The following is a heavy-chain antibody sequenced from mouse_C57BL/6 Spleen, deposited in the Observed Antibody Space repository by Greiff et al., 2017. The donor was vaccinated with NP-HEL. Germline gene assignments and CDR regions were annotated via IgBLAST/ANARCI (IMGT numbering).Heavy chain of an antibody. CDR1: GYTFTDYY. D-gene: IGHD4-1*01. Sequence: EVQLQQSGPELVKPGASVKISCKASGYTFTDYYMNWVKQSHGKSLEWIGDINPNNGGTSYNQKFKGKATLTVDKSSSTAYMELRSLTSEDSAVYYCARWRWDLPWFAYWGQGTLVTVSA. V-gene: IGHV1-26*01. J-gene: IGHJ3*01. CDR3: ARWRWDLPWFAY. CDR2: INPNNGGT.